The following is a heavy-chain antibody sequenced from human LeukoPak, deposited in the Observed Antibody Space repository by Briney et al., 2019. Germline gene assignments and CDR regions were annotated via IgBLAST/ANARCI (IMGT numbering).Heavy chain of an antibody. CDR1: GFTFDDYA. Sequence: PGGSLRLSCAASGFTFDDYAMHWVRQAPGKGLEWVSLISGDGGSTYYADSVKGRFTISRDNSKNSLYLQMNSLRTEGTALYYCAKAMNAASYDYWGQGTLVTVSS. V-gene: IGHV3-43*02. J-gene: IGHJ4*02. CDR3: AKAMNAASYDY. CDR2: ISGDGGST. D-gene: IGHD1-1*01.